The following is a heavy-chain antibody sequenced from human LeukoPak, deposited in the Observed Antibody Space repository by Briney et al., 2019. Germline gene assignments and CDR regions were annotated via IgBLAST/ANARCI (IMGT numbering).Heavy chain of an antibody. CDR2: INHSGST. CDR3: ARLPRYCSGTSCYNYYYYYMDV. V-gene: IGHV4-34*01. Sequence: PSETLSLTCAVYGGSFSGYYWSWICQPPGKGLEWIGEINHSGSTNYNPSLKSRVTISVDTSKNQFSLKLSSVTAADTAVYYCARLPRYCSGTSCYNYYYYYMDVWGKGTTVTVSS. CDR1: GGSFSGYY. J-gene: IGHJ6*03. D-gene: IGHD2-2*01.